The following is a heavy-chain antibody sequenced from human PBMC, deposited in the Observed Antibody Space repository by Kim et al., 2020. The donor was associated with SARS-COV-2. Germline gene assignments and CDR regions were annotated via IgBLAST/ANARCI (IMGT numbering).Heavy chain of an antibody. CDR2: ISAYNGNT. J-gene: IGHJ6*02. V-gene: IGHV1-18*04. Sequence: ASVKVSCKASGYTFTSYGISWVRQAPGQGLEWMGWISAYNGNTNYAQKLQGRVTMTTDTSTSTAYMELRSLRSDDTAVYYCARGVYYYGSGSYPNYYGMDVWGQGTTVTVSS. D-gene: IGHD3-10*01. CDR1: GYTFTSYG. CDR3: ARGVYYYGSGSYPNYYGMDV.